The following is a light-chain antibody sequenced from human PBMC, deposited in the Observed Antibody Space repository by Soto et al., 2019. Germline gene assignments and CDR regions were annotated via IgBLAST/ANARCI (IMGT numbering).Light chain of an antibody. Sequence: IVITHTPDPLAVSLGEWATINSKSRRVVFSNSKNRNHLSWYQQKPGQPPKLLIYWATTRESGVPDRFSGSGSGTDCTLTVSGLQAEDVAIYYCHQYFRSPLTFGGGTKVDI. CDR3: HQYFRSPLT. J-gene: IGKJ4*01. CDR2: WAT. CDR1: RVVFSNSKNRNH. V-gene: IGKV4-1*01.